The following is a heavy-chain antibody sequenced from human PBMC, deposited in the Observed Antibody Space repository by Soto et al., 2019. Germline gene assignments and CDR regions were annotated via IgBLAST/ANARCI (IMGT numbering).Heavy chain of an antibody. Sequence: EVQLVDSGGGLVQPGRSLRLSCTASGFTFGDYAMIWVRQAPGKGLEWVGYITSKTYGGTTDYAASVKGRFTISRDDSKSVVYLQMNSLKTEDTAIYYCTRLPPERRRYCSGGSCYPFDYWGQGTLVTVSS. V-gene: IGHV3-49*04. CDR2: ITSKTYGGTT. D-gene: IGHD2-15*01. CDR3: TRLPPERRRYCSGGSCYPFDY. CDR1: GFTFGDYA. J-gene: IGHJ4*02.